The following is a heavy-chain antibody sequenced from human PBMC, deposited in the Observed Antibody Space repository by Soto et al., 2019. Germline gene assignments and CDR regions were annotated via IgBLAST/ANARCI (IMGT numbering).Heavy chain of an antibody. J-gene: IGHJ4*02. CDR2: ISSSSSTI. CDR1: GVTFSSYS. CDR3: ARENFLGYSDY. D-gene: IGHD5-18*01. V-gene: IGHV3-48*01. Sequence: PGGSLRLSCAASGVTFSSYSMNWVRQAPGKGLEWVSYISSSSSTIYYADSVKGRFTISRDNAKNSLYLQMNSLRAEDTAVYYCARENFLGYSDYWGQGTLVTVSS.